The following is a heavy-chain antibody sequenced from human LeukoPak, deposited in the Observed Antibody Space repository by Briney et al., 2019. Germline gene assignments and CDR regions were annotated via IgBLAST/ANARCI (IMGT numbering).Heavy chain of an antibody. Sequence: GGSLRLSWAASGFTLSSYWMSWVRQAPGKGLEGVANIKKDGSEKYYVDSVKGRFTISRDNAKTSRYLQMNSLRAEDTAVYYCARHLSGITGYTYGRGIDYWGQGTLVTVSS. CDR3: ARHLSGITGYTYGRGIDY. D-gene: IGHD5-18*01. CDR2: IKKDGSEK. V-gene: IGHV3-7*01. CDR1: GFTLSSYW. J-gene: IGHJ4*02.